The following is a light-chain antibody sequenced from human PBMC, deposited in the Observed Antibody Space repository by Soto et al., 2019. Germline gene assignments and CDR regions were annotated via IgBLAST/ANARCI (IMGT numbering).Light chain of an antibody. CDR1: RTVHSN. V-gene: IGKV3-15*01. CDR3: QQYSSYWT. CDR2: GAS. J-gene: IGKJ1*01. Sequence: EIVMTQSPATVSVSPGDRVTLSCRASRTVHSNVAWYQHKPGQAPRLLIYGASFRATGMPARFSGSGFGTEFTLTISSLQSEDFAVYYCQQYSSYWTFGQGTKVEIK.